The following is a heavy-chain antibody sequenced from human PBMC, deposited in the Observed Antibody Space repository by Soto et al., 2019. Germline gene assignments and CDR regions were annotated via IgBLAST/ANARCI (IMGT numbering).Heavy chain of an antibody. J-gene: IGHJ6*02. V-gene: IGHV3-53*01. CDR3: ARDLFSGGAEGMDV. Sequence: PGGSLRLSCAASGFTVRSNHMNWVRQAPGKGLEWVSIIHSGGSTYYADSVKGRFTISRDNSKNTVYIQMNNLRAEDTAVYYCARDLFSGGAEGMDVWGQGTTVTVSS. CDR1: GFTVRSNH. D-gene: IGHD3-10*01. CDR2: IHSGGST.